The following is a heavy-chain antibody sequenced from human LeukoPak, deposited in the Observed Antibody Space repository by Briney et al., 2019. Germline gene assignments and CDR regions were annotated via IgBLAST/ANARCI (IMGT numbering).Heavy chain of an antibody. J-gene: IGHJ4*02. CDR3: ASAGGDSRSPLPFYY. D-gene: IGHD6-6*01. CDR1: GFTFSSSA. CDR2: IKQDGSEK. V-gene: IGHV3-7*03. Sequence: GGSLRLSCAASGFTFSSSAMSWLRQAPGKGLEWVANIKQDGSEKYYVDSVKGRFTISRDNAENSLSLQMNSLRAEDTAVYYCASAGGDSRSPLPFYYWGQGTLVTVSS.